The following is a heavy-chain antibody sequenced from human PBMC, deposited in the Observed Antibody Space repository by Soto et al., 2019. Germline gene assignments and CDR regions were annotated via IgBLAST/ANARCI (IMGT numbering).Heavy chain of an antibody. J-gene: IGHJ4*02. V-gene: IGHV1-18*01. Sequence: QVHLVQSGAEVKKPGASVKVSCKGSGYTFTSYGITWVRQAPGQGLEWMGWISAHNGNTDYAQKLQGRVTVTRVTSTSTAYMELRSLRSDDTAVYYCARGRYGDHWGQGALVTVSS. CDR2: ISAHNGNT. CDR1: GYTFTSYG. CDR3: ARGRYGDH. D-gene: IGHD1-1*01.